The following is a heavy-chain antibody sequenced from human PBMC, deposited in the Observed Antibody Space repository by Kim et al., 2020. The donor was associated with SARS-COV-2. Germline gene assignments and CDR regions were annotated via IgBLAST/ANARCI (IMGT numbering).Heavy chain of an antibody. CDR2: IRGTGDNT. CDR3: VRVGCGSTGCYLGRYGMDV. Sequence: GGSLRLSCAASGFTFSRYAMSWVRQAPGKGLEWVSGIRGTGDNTYDADSVKGRFTISRDNSMNMLYLQMNSLRAEDTAAYYCVRVGCGSTGCYLGRYGMDVCARGSSVAVS. J-gene: IGHJ6*01. D-gene: IGHD2-2*01. V-gene: IGHV3-23*01. CDR1: GFTFSRYA.